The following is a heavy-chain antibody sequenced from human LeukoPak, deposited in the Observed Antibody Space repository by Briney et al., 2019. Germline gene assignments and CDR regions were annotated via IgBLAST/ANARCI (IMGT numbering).Heavy chain of an antibody. J-gene: IGHJ5*02. CDR3: ARLHIVVVPAAPPVRWFDP. V-gene: IGHV4-34*01. CDR2: INHSGST. Sequence: SETLSFTCAVYGGSFSGYYWSWIRQPPGKGLEWIGEINHSGSTNYDPSLKSRVTISVDTSKNQFSLKLSSVTAADTAVYYCARLHIVVVPAAPPVRWFDPWGQGTLVTVSS. CDR1: GGSFSGYY. D-gene: IGHD2-2*01.